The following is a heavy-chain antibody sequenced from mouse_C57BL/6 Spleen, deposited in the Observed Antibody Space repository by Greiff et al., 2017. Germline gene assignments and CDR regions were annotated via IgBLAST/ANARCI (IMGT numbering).Heavy chain of an antibody. D-gene: IGHD2-10*02. V-gene: IGHV1-55*01. Sequence: QVQLKQPGAELVKPGASVKMSCKASGYTFTSYWITWVKQRPGQGLEWIGDIYPGSGSTNYNEKFKSKATLTVDTSSSTAYMQLSSLTSEDSAVYYCAREGYDYYAMDYWGQGTSVTVSS. CDR1: GYTFTSYW. J-gene: IGHJ4*01. CDR3: AREGYDYYAMDY. CDR2: IYPGSGST.